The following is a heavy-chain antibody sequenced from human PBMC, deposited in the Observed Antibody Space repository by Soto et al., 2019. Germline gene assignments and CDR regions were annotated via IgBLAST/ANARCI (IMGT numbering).Heavy chain of an antibody. CDR1: GGSFSGYY. Sequence: QVQLQQWGAGLLKPSETLSLTCAVYGGSFSGYYWSWIRQPPGKGLEWIGEINHSGSTNYNPSLKSRVTISVDTSKNQFSLKLSSVTAADTAVYYCARAIGIVRGVRYYYYYGMDVWGQGTTVTVSS. D-gene: IGHD3-10*01. J-gene: IGHJ6*02. V-gene: IGHV4-34*01. CDR3: ARAIGIVRGVRYYYYYGMDV. CDR2: INHSGST.